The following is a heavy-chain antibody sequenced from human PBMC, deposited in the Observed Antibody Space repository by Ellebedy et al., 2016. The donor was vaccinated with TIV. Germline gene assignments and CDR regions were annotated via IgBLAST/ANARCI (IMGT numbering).Heavy chain of an antibody. J-gene: IGHJ5*02. V-gene: IGHV3-53*01. Sequence: PGGSLRLSCAASGFTFSSYGMHRVRQAPGKGLQWVSVIYSGGSTYYADSVKGRFTISRDNSKNTLYLQMNSLRADDTAVYYCARGVWFDPWGQGTLVTVSS. CDR1: GFTFSSYG. CDR2: IYSGGST. CDR3: ARGVWFDP.